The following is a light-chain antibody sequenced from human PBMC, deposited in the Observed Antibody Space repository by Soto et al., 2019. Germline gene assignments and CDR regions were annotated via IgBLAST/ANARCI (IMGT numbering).Light chain of an antibody. J-gene: IGKJ1*01. V-gene: IGKV1-27*01. Sequence: DIQMTQSPSSLSTSVGDRVTITCRASQGISNDLALYHQKPGKVPKLLIYAASTLQSGVPSRFSGSGSGTDFTLTISSLQPEDVATYYCQKYNSDPWTFGQGTKVEIK. CDR3: QKYNSDPWT. CDR2: AAS. CDR1: QGISND.